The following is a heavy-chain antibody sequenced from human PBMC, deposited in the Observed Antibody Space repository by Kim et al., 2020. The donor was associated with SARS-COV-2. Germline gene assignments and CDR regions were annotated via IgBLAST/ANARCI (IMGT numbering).Heavy chain of an antibody. Sequence: GGSLRLSCAASGFSISNYWMHWVRQAPGKGLVWVSSVSGDGSATRYADSVKGRFTVSRDDAKNTLYLQLSSLRVEDTALYYCAQLGAPYDILAGWGQGT. J-gene: IGHJ4*02. D-gene: IGHD3-9*01. CDR3: AQLGAPYDILAG. CDR1: GFSISNYW. CDR2: VSGDGSAT. V-gene: IGHV3-74*01.